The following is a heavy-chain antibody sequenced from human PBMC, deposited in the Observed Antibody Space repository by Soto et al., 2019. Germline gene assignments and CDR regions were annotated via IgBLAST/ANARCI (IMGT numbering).Heavy chain of an antibody. V-gene: IGHV4-4*02. CDR3: ARAAMGGSSWPFDY. Sequence: SSETLSLTCAVSGGSISSSNWWSWVRQPPGKGLEWIGEIYHSGSTNYNPSLKSRVTISVDKSKNQFSLKLSSVTAADTAAYYCARAAMGGSSWPFDYWGQGTLVTVSS. CDR1: GGSISSSNW. D-gene: IGHD6-13*01. CDR2: IYHSGST. J-gene: IGHJ4*02.